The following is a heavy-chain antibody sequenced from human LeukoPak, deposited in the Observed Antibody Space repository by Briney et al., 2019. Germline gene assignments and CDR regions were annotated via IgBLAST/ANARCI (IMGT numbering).Heavy chain of an antibody. J-gene: IGHJ4*02. D-gene: IGHD2-2*01. CDR1: GFTFSSYS. CDR3: ARGDIVVVPAATVGDY. Sequence: PGGSLRLSCAASGFTFSSYSMNWVRQAPGKGLEWVSSISSSSSYIYYADSVKGRFTISRDNAKNSLYLQMNSLRAEDTAVYYCARGDIVVVPAATVGDYWGQGTLVTVSS. CDR2: ISSSSSYI. V-gene: IGHV3-21*01.